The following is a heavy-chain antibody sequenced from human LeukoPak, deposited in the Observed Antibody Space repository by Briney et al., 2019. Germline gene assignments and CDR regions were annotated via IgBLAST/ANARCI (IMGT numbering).Heavy chain of an antibody. CDR2: IYTSGST. CDR1: GGSISSGSYY. Sequence: SQTLSLTCTVSGGSISSGSYYWSWIRQPAGKGLEWIGRIYTSGSTNYNPSLQSRVTISVDTSKNQFSLKLSSVTAADTAVYYCATTVPRGPYYYYYYYMDVWGKGTTVTVSS. CDR3: ATTVPRGPYYYYYYYMDV. J-gene: IGHJ6*03. V-gene: IGHV4-61*02. D-gene: IGHD4-17*01.